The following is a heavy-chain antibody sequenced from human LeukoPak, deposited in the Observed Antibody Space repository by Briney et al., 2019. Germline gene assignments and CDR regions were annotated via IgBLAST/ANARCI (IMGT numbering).Heavy chain of an antibody. CDR3: ARTSGDGYFDY. D-gene: IGHD2-21*01. Sequence: PSETLSLTCAVYGGSFSDYYWSWIRQPPRKGLKWIGEINHSGSTNYNPSLKSRVTISIDTSKNQFSLKLTSVTAPDTAVYYCARTSGDGYFDYWGQGTLVTVSS. V-gene: IGHV4-34*01. J-gene: IGHJ4*02. CDR2: INHSGST. CDR1: GGSFSDYY.